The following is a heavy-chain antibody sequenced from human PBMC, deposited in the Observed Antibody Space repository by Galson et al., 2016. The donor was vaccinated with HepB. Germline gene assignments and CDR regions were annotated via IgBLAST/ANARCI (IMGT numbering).Heavy chain of an antibody. CDR2: LFYSGST. D-gene: IGHD1-1*01. Sequence: SETLSLTCTVFGASITSYYWSWIRQPPGKGLEWIGNLFYSGSTNYSPSLKSRVTISVDTSKTQFSLKLTSVTAADTAFYYCARLGTTKPFFHYYMDVWGKGTTVIVS. V-gene: IGHV4-59*01. CDR3: ARLGTTKPFFHYYMDV. CDR1: GASITSYY. J-gene: IGHJ6*03.